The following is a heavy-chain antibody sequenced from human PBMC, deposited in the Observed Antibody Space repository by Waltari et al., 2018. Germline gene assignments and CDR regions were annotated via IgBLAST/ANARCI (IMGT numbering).Heavy chain of an antibody. CDR3: VTGSVDSRSWYEFDY. D-gene: IGHD6-13*01. J-gene: IGHJ4*02. V-gene: IGHV4-59*01. CDR2: IYYNGYT. CDR1: DVSIGKYY. Sequence: QVQLQESGPGLVKPSETLSLTCTVSDVSIGKYYWTWIRQSPGMGLEWIGYIYYNGYTIYTPSLKSRITISLDTSKSQFSLSLYSVTAADTAVYYCVTGSVDSRSWYEFDYWCQGTLVTV.